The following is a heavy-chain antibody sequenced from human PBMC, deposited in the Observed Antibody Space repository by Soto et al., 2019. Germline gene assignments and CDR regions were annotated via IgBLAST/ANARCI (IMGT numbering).Heavy chain of an antibody. CDR2: ISSSSSTI. V-gene: IGHV3-48*01. J-gene: IGHJ3*02. CDR1: GFTFSSYS. CDR3: ARRQYPTDAFDI. Sequence: EVQLVESGGGLVQPGGSLRLSCAASGFTFSSYSMNWVRQALGKGLEWVSYISSSSSTIYYADSVKGRFTISRDNAENSLYLQMNSLRPEDTAVYYCARRQYPTDAFDIWGQGTMVTVSS.